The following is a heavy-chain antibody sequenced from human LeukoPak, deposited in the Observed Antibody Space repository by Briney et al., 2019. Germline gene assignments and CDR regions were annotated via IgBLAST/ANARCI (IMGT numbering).Heavy chain of an antibody. J-gene: IGHJ4*02. V-gene: IGHV3-48*04. CDR2: ISSSGSTI. CDR1: GFTFSSYT. Sequence: GGSLRLSCAASGFTFSSYTMNWARQTPGKGLEWVSYISSSGSTIYYADSVKGRFTISRDNAKNSLYLQMNSLRAEDTAVYYCARDYGGSSPFDYWGQGTLVTVSS. D-gene: IGHD4-23*01. CDR3: ARDYGGSSPFDY.